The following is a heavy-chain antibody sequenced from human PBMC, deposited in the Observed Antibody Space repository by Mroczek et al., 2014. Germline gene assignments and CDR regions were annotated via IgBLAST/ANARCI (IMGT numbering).Heavy chain of an antibody. V-gene: IGHV3-48*01. CDR1: GFTLTTYS. J-gene: IGHJ4*02. D-gene: IGHD6-19*01. CDR2: ITGSTSII. Sequence: ESGGGLVQPGESLRLSCAASGFTLTTYSMNWVRQAPGKGLEWVSYITGSTSIIKYADSVKGRFTISRDDAKNSLYLQMNSLRVDDTAVYYCARGYNSGWCDYWGQGTLVTVSS. CDR3: ARGYNSGWCDY.